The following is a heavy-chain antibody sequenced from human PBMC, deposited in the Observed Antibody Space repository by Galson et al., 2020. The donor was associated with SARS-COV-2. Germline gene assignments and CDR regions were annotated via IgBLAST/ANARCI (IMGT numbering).Heavy chain of an antibody. D-gene: IGHD6-19*01. V-gene: IGHV3-20*04. CDR1: GFTFDDYG. CDR3: ARDWGEQWLPASYYYYYMDV. Sequence: GGSLRLSCAASGFTFDDYGMSWVRQAPGKGLEWVSGINWNGGSTGYADSVKGRFTISRDNAKNSLYLQMNSLRAEDTALYYCARDWGEQWLPASYYYYYMDVWGKGTTVTVSS. CDR2: INWNGGST. J-gene: IGHJ6*03.